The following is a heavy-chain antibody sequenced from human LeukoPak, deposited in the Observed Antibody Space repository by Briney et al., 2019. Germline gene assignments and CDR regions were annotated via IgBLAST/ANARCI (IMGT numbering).Heavy chain of an antibody. CDR2: ISGSGGST. Sequence: PGGSLRLSCAASGFTFSSYAMSWVRQAPGKGLEWVSAISGSGGSTYYADSVKGRFTISRDNAKNSLYLQMNSLRAEDTALYYCAKALYYYDSSGYCFDYWGQGTLVTVSS. CDR3: AKALYYYDSSGYCFDY. J-gene: IGHJ4*02. V-gene: IGHV3-23*01. CDR1: GFTFSSYA. D-gene: IGHD3-22*01.